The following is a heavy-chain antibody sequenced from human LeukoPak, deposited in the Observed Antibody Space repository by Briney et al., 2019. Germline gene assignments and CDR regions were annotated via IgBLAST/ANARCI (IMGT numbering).Heavy chain of an antibody. CDR3: ARDRGGGGLAANRIDS. J-gene: IGHJ4*02. CDR2: IYHSGST. CDR1: GGSISSGGYY. D-gene: IGHD3-16*01. Sequence: PSQTLSLTCTVSGGSISSGGYYWSWIRQPPGKGLEWIGYIYHSGSTYYNPSLKSRVTFSLDKSKTQFSLNLTSVTAADTAVYYCARDRGGGGLAANRIDSWGQGILVTVSS. V-gene: IGHV4-30-2*01.